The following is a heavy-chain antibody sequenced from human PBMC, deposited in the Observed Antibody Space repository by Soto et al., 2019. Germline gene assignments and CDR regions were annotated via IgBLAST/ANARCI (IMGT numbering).Heavy chain of an antibody. D-gene: IGHD3-3*01. J-gene: IGHJ5*02. CDR1: GGSISSYY. CDR3: ARGRIFGASEWLDPANNWFDP. CDR2: IYYSGST. V-gene: IGHV4-59*01. Sequence: PSETLSLTCTVSGGSISSYYWSWIRQPPGKGLEWIGYIYYSGSTNYNPSLKSRVTISVDTSKNQFSLKLSSVTAADTAVYYCARGRIFGASEWLDPANNWFDPWGQGTLVTVSS.